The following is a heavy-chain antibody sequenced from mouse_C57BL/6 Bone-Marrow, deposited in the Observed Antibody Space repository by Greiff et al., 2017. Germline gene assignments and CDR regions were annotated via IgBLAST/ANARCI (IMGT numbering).Heavy chain of an antibody. Sequence: EVQLQQSGPELVQPGASVKISCKAYGYTITDYYMNWVKQSNGKSLEWIGDINPNNGGTSYNQKFKGKATLTVDKSSSTAYMELRSLTSEDSAVYYSASSGYYGDDYGGQGTSGTVSS. V-gene: IGHV1-26*01. CDR2: INPNNGGT. D-gene: IGHD1-1*01. CDR1: GYTITDYY. CDR3: ASSGYYGDDY. J-gene: IGHJ4*01.